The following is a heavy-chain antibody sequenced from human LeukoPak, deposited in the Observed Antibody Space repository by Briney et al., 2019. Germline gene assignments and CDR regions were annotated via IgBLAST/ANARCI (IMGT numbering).Heavy chain of an antibody. Sequence: GESQKISCKGSGYSFGNRWIGWVRQMPGKGLEWMGIIYPGDSDTIYSPSFEGQITISADKSISTAYLQWSSLKASDTAMYYCARGAYGSGSYYNYYGMDVWGQGTTVTVSS. CDR1: GYSFGNRW. D-gene: IGHD3-10*01. V-gene: IGHV5-51*01. CDR2: IYPGDSDT. J-gene: IGHJ6*02. CDR3: ARGAYGSGSYYNYYGMDV.